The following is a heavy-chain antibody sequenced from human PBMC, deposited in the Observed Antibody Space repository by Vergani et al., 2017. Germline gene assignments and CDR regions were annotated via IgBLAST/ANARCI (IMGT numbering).Heavy chain of an antibody. V-gene: IGHV3-9*01. CDR2: ISWNSGSI. CDR1: GFTFDDYA. CDR3: AKDMSYYYYGMDV. J-gene: IGHJ6*02. Sequence: VQLVESGGGVVQPGGSLRLSCAASGFTFDDYAMHWVRQAPGKGLEWVSGISWNSGSIGYADSVKGRFTISRDNAKNSLYLQMNSLRAEDTALYYCAKDMSYYYYGMDVWGQGTTVTVSS.